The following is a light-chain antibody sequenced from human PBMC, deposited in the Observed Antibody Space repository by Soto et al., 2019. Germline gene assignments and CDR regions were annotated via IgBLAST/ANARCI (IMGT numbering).Light chain of an antibody. Sequence: EIVLTQSPDTLSLSPGERATLSCRASQSVSSDYLVWYQQQPGLPPRLLIYGASRRATGIPDRFSGSGSGTDFILTISRLEPEDFAVYYCQHYDTTPPSLTFGPGTKVDIK. CDR1: QSVSSDY. V-gene: IGKV3-20*01. J-gene: IGKJ3*01. CDR2: GAS. CDR3: QHYDTTPPSLT.